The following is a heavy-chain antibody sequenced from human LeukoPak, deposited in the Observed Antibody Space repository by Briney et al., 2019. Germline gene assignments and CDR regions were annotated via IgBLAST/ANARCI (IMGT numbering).Heavy chain of an antibody. CDR3: ARRGITIFGVVRDFDY. Sequence: SVKVSCKASGGTFSSYAISWVRQAPGQGLEWMGGIIPIFGTANYAQEFQGRVTITTDESTSTAYMELSSLRSEDTAVYYCARRGITIFGVVRDFDYWGQGTLVTVSS. CDR1: GGTFSSYA. V-gene: IGHV1-69*05. D-gene: IGHD3-3*01. J-gene: IGHJ4*02. CDR2: IIPIFGTA.